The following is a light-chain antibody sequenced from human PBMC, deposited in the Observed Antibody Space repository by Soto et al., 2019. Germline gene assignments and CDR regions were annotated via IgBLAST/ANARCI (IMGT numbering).Light chain of an antibody. V-gene: IGKV1-27*01. CDR2: AAS. CDR1: QDINNS. CDR3: QHYNNAPRT. J-gene: IGKJ1*01. Sequence: DIQMTQSPSSLSASVGDKATITCQASQDINNSLAWFQQKPGKVPKLLIYAASTLQSGVPARFSGSGSGTDFTLTISSLQPQDVATYYCQHYNNAPRTFGQGTKVEIK.